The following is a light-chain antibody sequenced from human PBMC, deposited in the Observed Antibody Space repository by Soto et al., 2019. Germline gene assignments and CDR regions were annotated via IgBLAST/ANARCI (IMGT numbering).Light chain of an antibody. Sequence: QSALIQPPSVSGSPGQSVTISCTGTSSDVGSYDYVSWYQQHPGTVPKPMIYNVNTQPSGVPDRFSGSKSGNTASLTISGLQAEDEADYYCSSYTSRSSSTYVFGTGTKLTVL. CDR3: SSYTSRSSSTYV. J-gene: IGLJ1*01. V-gene: IGLV2-18*02. CDR1: SSDVGSYDY. CDR2: NVN.